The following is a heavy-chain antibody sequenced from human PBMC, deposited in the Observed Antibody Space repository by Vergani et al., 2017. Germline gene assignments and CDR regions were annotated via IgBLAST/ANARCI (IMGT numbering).Heavy chain of an antibody. J-gene: IGHJ6*03. D-gene: IGHD3-10*01. CDR3: ARGASLGSGAYYYYYMDV. V-gene: IGHV3-33*01. Sequence: QVQLVESGGGVVQPGRSLRLSCAASGFTFRKYAMHWVRQAPGKGLEWVAVIWYDGSNKYYADSVKGRFTMSRDNSKNTLYLQMNSLRAEDTAVYYCARGASLGSGAYYYYYMDVWGK. CDR2: IWYDGSNK. CDR1: GFTFRKYA.